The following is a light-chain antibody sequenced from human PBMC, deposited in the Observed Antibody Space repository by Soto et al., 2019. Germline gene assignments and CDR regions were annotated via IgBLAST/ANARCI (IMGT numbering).Light chain of an antibody. CDR1: QSISYW. Sequence: DIQMTQSPSTLSASVGDRVTITCRASQSISYWLAWYQQKPGKAPKVLIYDASSLESGVPSRFSGSGSGTEFTLTINSLQPDDLATYYCQQYNTYWTFGQGTKVDSK. V-gene: IGKV1-5*01. CDR3: QQYNTYWT. J-gene: IGKJ1*01. CDR2: DAS.